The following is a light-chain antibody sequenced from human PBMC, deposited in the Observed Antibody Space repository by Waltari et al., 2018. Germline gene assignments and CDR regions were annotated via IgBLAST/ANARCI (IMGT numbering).Light chain of an antibody. CDR3: QQSYSTPLT. J-gene: IGKJ4*01. V-gene: IGKV1-39*01. CDR1: QTIRSN. Sequence: DIQMTQSPSSLSASVGDRVTITCRASQTIRSNLNWYQQKAGKAPKLLMYAASSLQSGVPSRFSGSGSGTDFTLTISSLQPEDFATYYCQQSYSTPLTFGGGTKVEFK. CDR2: AAS.